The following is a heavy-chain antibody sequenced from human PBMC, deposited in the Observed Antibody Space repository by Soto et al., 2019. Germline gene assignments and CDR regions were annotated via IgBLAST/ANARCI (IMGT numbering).Heavy chain of an antibody. CDR3: ARVEAYGDYVRESAFYY. V-gene: IGHV3-30-3*01. D-gene: IGHD4-17*01. Sequence: GGSLRLSCAASGFTFSSYAMHWVRQAPGKGLEWVAVISYDGSNKYYADSVKGRFTISRDNSKNKLYLQMNSLRAEDTAVYYCARVEAYGDYVRESAFYYWGQGTLVTVSS. J-gene: IGHJ4*02. CDR1: GFTFSSYA. CDR2: ISYDGSNK.